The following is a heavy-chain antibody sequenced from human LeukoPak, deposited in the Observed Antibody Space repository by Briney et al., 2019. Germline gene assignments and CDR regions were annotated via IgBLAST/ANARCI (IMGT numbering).Heavy chain of an antibody. CDR2: IKEDGREK. CDR3: ARDKEGGSNDH. CDR1: GFTFSSYS. V-gene: IGHV3-7*01. J-gene: IGHJ4*02. Sequence: GGSLRLSCAASGFTFSSYSMNWVRQAPGKGLEWVANIKEDGREKKYVDSVKDRFTISRDNTKNSVYLQTSGLRVDDTAIYYCARDKEGGSNDHWGQGTLVTVSS. D-gene: IGHD2-15*01.